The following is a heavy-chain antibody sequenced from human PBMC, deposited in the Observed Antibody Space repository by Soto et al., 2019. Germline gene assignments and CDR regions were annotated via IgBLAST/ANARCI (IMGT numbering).Heavy chain of an antibody. CDR3: ARLLHYDSSGYVGFDY. J-gene: IGHJ4*02. CDR2: IYYSGST. CDR1: GGSVSSGSYY. V-gene: IGHV4-61*01. D-gene: IGHD3-22*01. Sequence: PSETLSLTCTVSGGSVSSGSYYWSWIRQPPGKGLEWIGYIYYSGSTNYNPSLKSRVTLSVDTSKNQFSLKLSSVTAADTAVYYCARLLHYDSSGYVGFDYWDKGTVVTVSS.